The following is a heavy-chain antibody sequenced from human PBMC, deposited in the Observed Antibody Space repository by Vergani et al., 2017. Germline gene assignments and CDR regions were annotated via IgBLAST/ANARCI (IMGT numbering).Heavy chain of an antibody. J-gene: IGHJ4*02. CDR1: NDSIGRDYF. CDR3: ARHGGSGNYYHLFDS. CDR2: IYHGGMT. V-gene: IGHV4-38-2*02. D-gene: IGHD3-3*01. Sequence: QVHLQESGPGLVKPSETLSLTCSVSNDSIGRDYFWGWIRRSPGKGLEYIASIYHGGMTYYNPSLKSRATISIDTSDNVISLRLTSVTAADTALYHCARHGGSGNYYHLFDSWVQGTLVIVSS.